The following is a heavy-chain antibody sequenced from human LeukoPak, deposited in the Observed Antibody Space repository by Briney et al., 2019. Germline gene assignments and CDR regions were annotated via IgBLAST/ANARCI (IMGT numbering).Heavy chain of an antibody. CDR2: ISAYNGNT. Sequence: ASVKVSCKASDYTFTSYGISWVRQAPGQGLEWMGWISAYNGNTNYAQKLQGRVTMTTDTSTSTAYMELRSLRSDDTAMYYCARADNYYDSSGYEYYYYYYMDVWGKGTTVTVSS. D-gene: IGHD3-22*01. V-gene: IGHV1-18*01. CDR3: ARADNYYDSSGYEYYYYYYMDV. CDR1: DYTFTSYG. J-gene: IGHJ6*03.